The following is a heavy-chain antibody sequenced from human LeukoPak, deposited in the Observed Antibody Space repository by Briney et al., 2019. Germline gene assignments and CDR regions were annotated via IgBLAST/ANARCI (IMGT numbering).Heavy chain of an antibody. CDR1: GFPFSSYG. CDR2: ISYDGSNK. J-gene: IGHJ4*02. V-gene: IGHV3-30*18. CDR3: AKDDNASPFDY. Sequence: PGGSLRLSCAASGFPFSSYGMHCVRQAPGKGLEGVAVISYDGSNKYYADSVKGRFTISRDNSKNTLYLQMNSLRAEDTAVYYCAKDDNASPFDYWGQGTLVTVSS. D-gene: IGHD1-14*01.